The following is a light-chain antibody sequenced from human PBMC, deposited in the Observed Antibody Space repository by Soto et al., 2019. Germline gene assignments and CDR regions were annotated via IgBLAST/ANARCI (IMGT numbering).Light chain of an antibody. V-gene: IGLV2-14*01. CDR1: SRDIGGYNY. CDR2: EVS. Sequence: QSALTQPASVSGSPGQSITISCTGTSRDIGGYNYVSWHQQHPGKAPKVIITEVSNRPSGVSDRFSGSKSGNTASLTISGLQAEDEADYYCSSYVNYTNFVIFGGGTKRTVL. J-gene: IGLJ2*01. CDR3: SSYVNYTNFVI.